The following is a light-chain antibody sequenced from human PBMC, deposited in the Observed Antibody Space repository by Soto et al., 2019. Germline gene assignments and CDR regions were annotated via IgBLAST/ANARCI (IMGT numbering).Light chain of an antibody. Sequence: EIVLTQSPGTLSLSPGERATLSCRASQSVTSNFLAWYRQKPGQAPRLLIYGASSRATGIPDRFSGSGSGTDFTLTISRLEPEDFAVYFCQQFGNSPWTFGQGTKVEI. J-gene: IGKJ1*01. V-gene: IGKV3-20*01. CDR1: QSVTSNF. CDR3: QQFGNSPWT. CDR2: GAS.